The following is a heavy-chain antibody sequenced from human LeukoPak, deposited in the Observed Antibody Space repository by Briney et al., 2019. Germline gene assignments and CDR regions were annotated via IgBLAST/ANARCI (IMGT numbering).Heavy chain of an antibody. CDR2: INPNSGGT. CDR1: GYTFNSYG. D-gene: IGHD2-8*01. Sequence: GASVKVSCKASGYTFNSYGISWVRQAPGQGLEWMGWINPNSGGTNYAQKFQGRVTMTRDTSISTAYMELSRLRSDDTAVYYCASLDCTNGVCLDYFDYWGQGTLVTASS. CDR3: ASLDCTNGVCLDYFDY. V-gene: IGHV1-2*02. J-gene: IGHJ4*02.